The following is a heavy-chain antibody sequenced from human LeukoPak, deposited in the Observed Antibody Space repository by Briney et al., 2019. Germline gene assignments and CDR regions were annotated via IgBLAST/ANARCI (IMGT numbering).Heavy chain of an antibody. CDR2: IYTGGST. V-gene: IGHV4-61*02. J-gene: IGHJ3*02. D-gene: IGHD3-3*01. Sequence: SETLSLTCTVSGGSISSGSYYWSWIRQPAGKGLEWIGRIYTGGSTNYNPSLKSRVTISVDTSKNQFSLKLSSVTAADTAVYYCARDLYDFWSGYFYDAFDIWGQGTMVTVSS. CDR1: GGSISSGSYY. CDR3: ARDLYDFWSGYFYDAFDI.